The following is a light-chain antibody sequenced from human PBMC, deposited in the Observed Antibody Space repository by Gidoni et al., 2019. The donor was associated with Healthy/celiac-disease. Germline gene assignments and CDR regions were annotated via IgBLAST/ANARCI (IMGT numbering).Light chain of an antibody. J-gene: IGKJ5*01. CDR1: QSVSSY. CDR2: DAS. CDR3: QHRSNWPPT. Sequence: EIVMTQPPATLSLSPGERATLSCRASQSVSSYLAWYQQTPGQAPRLLIYDASNSTYGIPARFSSSGSGAVFTLTISSLAPEDFAVYYCQHRSNWPPTFGRGTRLEIK. V-gene: IGKV3-11*01.